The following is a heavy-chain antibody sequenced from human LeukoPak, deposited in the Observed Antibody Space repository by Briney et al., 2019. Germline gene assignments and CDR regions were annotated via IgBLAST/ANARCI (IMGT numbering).Heavy chain of an antibody. D-gene: IGHD5-12*01. CDR1: GGSISSYY. CDR2: IYYRGST. V-gene: IGHV4-59*08. J-gene: IGHJ5*02. CDR3: ARNSGYEKYNWLDP. Sequence: SETLSLTCTVSGGSISSYYWSWIRQPPGEGLEWIGYIYYRGSTNYNPSLKSRVTISVDTPKNQFSLRLRSVTAADTAVYYCARNSGYEKYNWLDPWGQGTLVTVSS.